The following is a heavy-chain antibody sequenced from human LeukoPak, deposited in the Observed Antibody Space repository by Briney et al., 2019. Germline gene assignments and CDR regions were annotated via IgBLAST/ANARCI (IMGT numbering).Heavy chain of an antibody. CDR2: IYYSGST. D-gene: IGHD5-18*01. Sequence: SETLSLTCTVSGGSISSHYWSWIRQPPGKGLEWIGYIYYSGSTNYNPSLKSRVTISVDTSKNRFSLKLSSVTAADTAVYYCARDNGYGLDYWGQGTLVTVSS. V-gene: IGHV4-59*11. CDR3: ARDNGYGLDY. CDR1: GGSISSHY. J-gene: IGHJ4*02.